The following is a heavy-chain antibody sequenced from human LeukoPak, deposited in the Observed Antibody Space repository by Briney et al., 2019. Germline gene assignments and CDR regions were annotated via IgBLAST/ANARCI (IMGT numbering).Heavy chain of an antibody. CDR2: INPNSGGT. Sequence: GASVKVSCKASGYTFTGYYMHWVRQAPGQGLEWMGWINPNSGGTNYAQKFQGRVTMTRDTSISTAYMELSRLRSDDTAVYYCASEHDYGGNSYWFDPWGQGTLVTVSP. V-gene: IGHV1-2*02. CDR1: GYTFTGYY. CDR3: ASEHDYGGNSYWFDP. D-gene: IGHD4-23*01. J-gene: IGHJ5*02.